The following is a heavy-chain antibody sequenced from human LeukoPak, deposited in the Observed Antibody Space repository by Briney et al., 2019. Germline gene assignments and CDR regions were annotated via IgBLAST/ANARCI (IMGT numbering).Heavy chain of an antibody. V-gene: IGHV4-59*01. CDR3: ARGVVIAPQTFDY. J-gene: IGHJ4*02. D-gene: IGHD2-21*01. CDR1: GDSLSSFY. CDR2: IYYSGTT. Sequence: SETLSLTCTVSGDSLSSFYWSWIRQPPGKGLEWIGYIYYSGTTNYNPSLKSRVTISVDTTKSQFSLKLSSVTAADTAVYYCARGVVIAPQTFDYWGQGILVTVSS.